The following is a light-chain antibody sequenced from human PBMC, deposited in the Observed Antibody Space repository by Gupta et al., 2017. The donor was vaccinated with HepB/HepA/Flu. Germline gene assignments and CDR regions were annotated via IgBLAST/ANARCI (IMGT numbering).Light chain of an antibody. J-gene: IGLJ1*01. CDR2: GDN. Sequence: QSVLTQPPSVSGAPGQRVTSSCTGSSSNIGAGYDVHWYRQVPGTGPKVLVYGDNRRPWGVPDRFSGSRSGTSASLAITGLQAEDEAYYYCQSYDSSLYVFGTGTKVIVL. CDR1: SSNIGAGYD. CDR3: QSYDSSLYV. V-gene: IGLV1-40*01.